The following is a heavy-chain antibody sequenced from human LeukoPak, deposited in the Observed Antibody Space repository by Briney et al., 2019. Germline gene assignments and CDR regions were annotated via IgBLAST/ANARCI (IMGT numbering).Heavy chain of an antibody. CDR3: ARDRSADIVVVPAAKGSYYYYMDV. D-gene: IGHD2-2*01. Sequence: ASVKVSCKASGYTFTGYYMHLVRQAPGQGLEWMGWINPNSGGTNYAQKFQGRVTMTRDTSISTAYMELSRLRSDDTAVYYCARDRSADIVVVPAAKGSYYYYMDVWGKGTTVTVSS. J-gene: IGHJ6*03. CDR2: INPNSGGT. CDR1: GYTFTGYY. V-gene: IGHV1-2*02.